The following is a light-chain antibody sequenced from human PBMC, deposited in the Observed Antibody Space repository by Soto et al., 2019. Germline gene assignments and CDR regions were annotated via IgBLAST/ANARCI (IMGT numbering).Light chain of an antibody. CDR3: AAWDGSLNNVL. CDR1: TSDIGGYNY. V-gene: IGLV2-14*03. Sequence: QSALTQPASVSGSPGESIAISCTGTTSDIGGYNYVSWYQQHPGKAPKLLIYDVTARPSGVSDRFSGSKSGNTASLTISGLQAEDEADYYCAAWDGSLNNVLFGGGTKLTVL. J-gene: IGLJ2*01. CDR2: DVT.